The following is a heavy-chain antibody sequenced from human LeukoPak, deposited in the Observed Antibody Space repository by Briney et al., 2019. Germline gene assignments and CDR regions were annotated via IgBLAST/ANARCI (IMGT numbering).Heavy chain of an antibody. Sequence: PSETLSLTCTVSGVSISSYSWSWIRQPPGKGLEWVGYIYNSGSTNYNPSLKSRVNISVDTSKNQFSLKLSSVTAADTAVYYCARHGPYSSSPSYFDYWGQGTLVTVSS. D-gene: IGHD6-6*01. J-gene: IGHJ4*02. CDR2: IYNSGST. V-gene: IGHV4-59*08. CDR1: GVSISSYS. CDR3: ARHGPYSSSPSYFDY.